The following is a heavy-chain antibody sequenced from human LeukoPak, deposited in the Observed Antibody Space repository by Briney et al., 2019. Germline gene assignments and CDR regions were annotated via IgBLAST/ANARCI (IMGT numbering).Heavy chain of an antibody. V-gene: IGHV3-30*04. CDR3: ASGGVVINFDF. CDR2: ISNDGSNK. D-gene: IGHD3-22*01. Sequence: GRSLRLSCAVSGFTFSRYSMHWVRQAPGKGLEWVAVISNDGSNKDYADSVNGRFTISRDNSKNTLYLQMNSQRAEDTAVYYCASGGVVINFDFWGQGTLVTVSS. J-gene: IGHJ4*02. CDR1: GFTFSRYS.